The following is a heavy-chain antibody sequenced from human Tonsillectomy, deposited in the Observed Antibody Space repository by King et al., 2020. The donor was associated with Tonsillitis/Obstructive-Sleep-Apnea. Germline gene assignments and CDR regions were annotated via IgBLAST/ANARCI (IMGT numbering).Heavy chain of an antibody. D-gene: IGHD2-8*01. J-gene: IGHJ4*02. CDR3: ARGMVYASFDY. V-gene: IGHV3-48*03. Sequence: QLVQSGGGLVQPGGSLRLSCAASGFTFSSYEVNWVRQAPGKGLEWGSYISSSGSTIYYADSVKCRFTTSRDNAKNSLYLQMNSLRAEDTAVYYCARGMVYASFDYWGQGTLITVSS. CDR2: ISSSGSTI. CDR1: GFTFSSYE.